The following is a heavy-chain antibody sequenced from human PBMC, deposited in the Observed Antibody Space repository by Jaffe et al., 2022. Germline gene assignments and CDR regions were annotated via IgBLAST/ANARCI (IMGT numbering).Heavy chain of an antibody. J-gene: IGHJ4*02. D-gene: IGHD6-19*01. V-gene: IGHV4-59*01. CDR2: IYYSGST. Sequence: QVQLQESGPGLVKPSETLSLTCTVSGGSISSYYWSWIRQPPGKGLEWIGYIYYSGSTNYNPSLKSRVTISVDTSKNQFSLKLSSVTAADTAVYYCARGQVAGTYYFDYWGQGTLVTVSS. CDR3: ARGQVAGTYYFDY. CDR1: GGSISSYY.